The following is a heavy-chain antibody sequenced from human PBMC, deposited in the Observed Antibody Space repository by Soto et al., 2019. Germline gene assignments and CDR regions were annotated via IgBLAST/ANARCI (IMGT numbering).Heavy chain of an antibody. CDR2: ISGYSGNT. D-gene: IGHD3-10*01. V-gene: IGHV1-18*01. CDR3: ARHRGAQIVDY. Sequence: QVQLVQSGAEVKKPGASVKVSCKASGYTFTSYGISWVRQAPGQGLAWMGWISGYSGNTNYAQKHEVRVTMTTDAATSTAYIDLRDLRSRGTSVHYCARHRGAQIVDYWGQGTLVTVSS. CDR1: GYTFTSYG. J-gene: IGHJ4*02.